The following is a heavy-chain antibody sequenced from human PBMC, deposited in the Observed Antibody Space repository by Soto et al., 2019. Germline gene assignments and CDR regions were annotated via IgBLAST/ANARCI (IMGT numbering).Heavy chain of an antibody. Sequence: QVQLVESGGGVVQPGRSLRLSCAASGFTFSSYGMHWVRQAPGKGLEWVAVIWYDGSSKYYADSVKGRFTISRDNSKNTLYLQMNSLRAEDTAVYYCARDLDAAMVVPAYYGMDVWGQGTTVTVSS. CDR1: GFTFSSYG. CDR2: IWYDGSSK. D-gene: IGHD5-18*01. J-gene: IGHJ6*02. CDR3: ARDLDAAMVVPAYYGMDV. V-gene: IGHV3-33*01.